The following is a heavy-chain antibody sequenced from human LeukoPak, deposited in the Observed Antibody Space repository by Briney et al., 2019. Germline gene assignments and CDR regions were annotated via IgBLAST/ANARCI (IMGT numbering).Heavy chain of an antibody. J-gene: IGHJ4*02. CDR2: ISSSSSYI. CDR1: GFTFSSYS. Sequence: SGGSLRLSCAASGFTFSSYSMNWVRQAPGKGLEWVSSISSSSSYIYYADSVKGRFTISRDNAKDSLYLQMNSLRAEDTAVHYCARALTTLTYEGYWGQGTLVTVSS. D-gene: IGHD1-1*01. CDR3: ARALTTLTYEGY. V-gene: IGHV3-21*01.